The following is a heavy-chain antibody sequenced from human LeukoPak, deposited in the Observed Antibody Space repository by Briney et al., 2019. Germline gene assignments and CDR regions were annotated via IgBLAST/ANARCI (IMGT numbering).Heavy chain of an antibody. D-gene: IGHD4-17*01. J-gene: IGHJ4*02. Sequence: GGSLRLSCAASGFIFSSYAMHWVRQAPGKGLEYVSAISSNGGSTYYANSVKGRFTISRDNSKNTLYLQMGSLRAEDMAVYYCARGLQTYGFDYWGQGTLVTVSS. CDR3: ARGLQTYGFDY. CDR2: ISSNGGST. CDR1: GFIFSSYA. V-gene: IGHV3-64*01.